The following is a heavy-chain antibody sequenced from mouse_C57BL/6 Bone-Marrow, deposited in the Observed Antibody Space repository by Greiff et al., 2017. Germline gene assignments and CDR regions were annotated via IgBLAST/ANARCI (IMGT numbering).Heavy chain of an antibody. CDR3: TTEVSARVTTLAYYDDMDG. Sequence: VQLQQPGAELVRPGASVKLSCTASGFNIKDDYMHWVKQRPEQGLEWIGWIDPVNGDTEYASKFQGKAPIPADTSSRTAYLRLSRLQSEATAVYYCTTEVSARVTTLAYYDDMDGWGTGTTGTVSS. J-gene: IGHJ1*03. CDR1: GFNIKDDY. V-gene: IGHV14-4*01. D-gene: IGHD2-5*01. CDR2: IDPVNGDT.